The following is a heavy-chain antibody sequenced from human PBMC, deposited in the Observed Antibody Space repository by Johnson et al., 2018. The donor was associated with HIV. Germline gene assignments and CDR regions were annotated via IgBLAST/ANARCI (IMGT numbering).Heavy chain of an antibody. D-gene: IGHD6-13*01. CDR3: ASLTWVARSSRFYAFDI. CDR2: IRYDGSNK. J-gene: IGHJ3*02. V-gene: IGHV3-33*01. Sequence: QVQLVESGGGVVQPGRSLRLSCAASGFTFSSYGMHWVRQAPGKGLEWVAVIRYDGSNKYYADSVKGRFTISRDDSNNTLYLQMNSLRVEDTAVYYCASLTWVARSSRFYAFDIWGQGTMVTVSS. CDR1: GFTFSSYG.